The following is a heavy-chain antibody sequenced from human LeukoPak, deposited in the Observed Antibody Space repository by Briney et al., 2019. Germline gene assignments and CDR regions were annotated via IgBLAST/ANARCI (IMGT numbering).Heavy chain of an antibody. CDR2: INTNTGNP. CDR1: ERPFRSYA. Sequence: DLVRVCCSAFERPFRSYASSGRRQTPGVGLEWVGWINTNTGNPTYAQAFTGRFVFSLDTSVSTAYLQISSLKAEDTAVYYCARSIAARCLDYWGQGTLVTVS. CDR3: ARSIAARCLDY. V-gene: IGHV7-4-1*02. D-gene: IGHD6-6*01. J-gene: IGHJ4*02.